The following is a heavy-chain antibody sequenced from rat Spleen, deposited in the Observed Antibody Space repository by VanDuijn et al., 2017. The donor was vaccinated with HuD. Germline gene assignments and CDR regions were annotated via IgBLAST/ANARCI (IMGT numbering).Heavy chain of an antibody. CDR1: GFTFSDYY. CDR2: ISHDGSTT. D-gene: IGHD1-10*01. J-gene: IGHJ3*01. V-gene: IGHV5-20*01. CDR3: TTENYWFAY. Sequence: EVQLVESDGGLVQPGRSLKLSCAASGFTFSDYYMAWVRQAPTKGLEWVATISHDGSTTYYRDSVKGRFTISRDNTKSTLYLQMNSLRSEDTATYYCTTENYWFAYWGQGTLVTVSS.